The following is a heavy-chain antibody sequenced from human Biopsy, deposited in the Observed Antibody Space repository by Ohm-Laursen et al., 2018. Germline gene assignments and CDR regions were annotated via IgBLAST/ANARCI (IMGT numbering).Heavy chain of an antibody. CDR3: ARLAYSEYRRDPLDV. CDR1: GYNFNAYY. D-gene: IGHD5-18*01. Sequence: ASVTVSCKASGYNFNAYYMQWVRQAPGQGLEWMGWINPNNGGINYAHKFQGRVTMTRDTSISTAYMHLSGLTSDDTAVYYGARLAYSEYRRDPLDVWGQGTMVTVSS. V-gene: IGHV1-2*02. CDR2: INPNNGGI. J-gene: IGHJ3*01.